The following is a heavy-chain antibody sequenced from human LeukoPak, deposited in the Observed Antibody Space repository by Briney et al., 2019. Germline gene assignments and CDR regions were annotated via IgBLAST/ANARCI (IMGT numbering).Heavy chain of an antibody. CDR2: LSGSGDRT. V-gene: IGHV3-23*01. CDR3: ARGGTNYYYMDV. CDR1: RFTFKSYA. J-gene: IGHJ6*03. Sequence: GGSLRLSCAASRFTFKSYAMSWVRQTPGKGLEWVSALSGSGDRTFYVDSVKGRFTVSRDNSKNTLYLQMDSLRVDDTALYYCARGGTNYYYMDVWGNGTTVTVSS.